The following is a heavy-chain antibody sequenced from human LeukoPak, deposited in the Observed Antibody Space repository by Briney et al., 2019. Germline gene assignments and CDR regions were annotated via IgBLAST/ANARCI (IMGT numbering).Heavy chain of an antibody. CDR1: GFTFDNHG. CDR3: ARNLRSTVVTPFVTAFDI. V-gene: IGHV3-20*04. Sequence: PGGSLRLSCSASGFTFDNHGMNWVLQLAGKGLEWVAYVSWDGETTNYADSVKGRFTISRDNAKNSLYLQMNSLRAEDTAVYYCARNLRSTVVTPFVTAFDIWGQGTMVTVSS. D-gene: IGHD4-23*01. J-gene: IGHJ3*02. CDR2: VSWDGETT.